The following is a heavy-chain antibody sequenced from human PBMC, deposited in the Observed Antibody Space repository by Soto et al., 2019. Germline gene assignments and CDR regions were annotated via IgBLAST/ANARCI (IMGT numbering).Heavy chain of an antibody. Sequence: GGSLRLSCVASGYNFNKYAVSWVRQAPGKGLEWVSVIYSGGSTYYADSVKGRFTISRDNSKNTLYLQMNSLRAEDTAVYYCARSEQWLGDYYYGMDVWGQGTTVTVSS. D-gene: IGHD6-19*01. V-gene: IGHV3-53*01. CDR1: GYNFNKYA. J-gene: IGHJ6*02. CDR2: IYSGGST. CDR3: ARSEQWLGDYYYGMDV.